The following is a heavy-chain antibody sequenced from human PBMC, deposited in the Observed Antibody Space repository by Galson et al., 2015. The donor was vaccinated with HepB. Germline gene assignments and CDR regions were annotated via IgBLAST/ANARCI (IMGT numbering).Heavy chain of an antibody. J-gene: IGHJ4*02. CDR3: AKANFLYSSGWYEEYYFDY. CDR2: IYYRSKWYN. Sequence: CAISGDSVSSNSAAWNWIRQSPSRGLEWLGRIYYRSKWYNDYAVSVKSRITINPDTSKNQFSLQLNSVTPEDTAVYYCAKANFLYSSGWYEEYYFDYWGQGTLVTVSS. CDR1: GDSVSSNSAA. D-gene: IGHD6-19*01. V-gene: IGHV6-1*01.